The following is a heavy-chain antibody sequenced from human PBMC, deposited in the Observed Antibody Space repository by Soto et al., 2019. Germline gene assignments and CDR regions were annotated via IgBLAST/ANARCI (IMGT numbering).Heavy chain of an antibody. CDR1: GYTFTNYG. V-gene: IGHV1-18*04. D-gene: IGHD2-15*01. CDR2: IRAYNGNT. J-gene: IGHJ4*02. CDR3: ASPYCSGGSCYSYFDY. Sequence: QVPLVQSGAEVKKPGASVKVSCKASGYTFTNYGITWVRQAPGQGLEWMGWIRAYNGNTNDAHKLQGRVTMTTYQSTSTAYIELRSLRSDDTAVYYCASPYCSGGSCYSYFDYWGQGTLVSVSS.